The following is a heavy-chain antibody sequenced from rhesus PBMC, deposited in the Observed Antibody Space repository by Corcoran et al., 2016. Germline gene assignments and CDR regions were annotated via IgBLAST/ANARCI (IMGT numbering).Heavy chain of an antibody. J-gene: IGHJ4*01. CDR2: IEPSDSDN. CDR1: GYSFTSYW. Sequence: EVQLVQSGAEVKRPGESLKISCKTSGYSFTSYWSSWVRQMPGKGLEWMRAIEPSDSDNRYSPAFQGQVTISSDKSISTAYLQWSSLKASDTATYYCAKGNSGYSYDYWGQGVLVTVSS. V-gene: IGHV5-2*01. D-gene: IGHD5-24*01. CDR3: AKGNSGYSYDY.